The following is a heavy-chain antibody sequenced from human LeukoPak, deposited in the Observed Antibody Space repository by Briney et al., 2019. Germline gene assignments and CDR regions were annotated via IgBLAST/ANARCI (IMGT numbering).Heavy chain of an antibody. CDR1: GFTFSSYA. Sequence: QSGGSLRLSCAASGFTFSSYAMHWVRQAPGKGLEWVAVISYDGSNKYYADSVKGRFTISRDNSKNTLYLQMNSLRAEDTAVYYCAKDHAFYDSSGYYYYWGQGTLVTVSS. D-gene: IGHD3-22*01. V-gene: IGHV3-30-3*01. CDR2: ISYDGSNK. CDR3: AKDHAFYDSSGYYYY. J-gene: IGHJ4*02.